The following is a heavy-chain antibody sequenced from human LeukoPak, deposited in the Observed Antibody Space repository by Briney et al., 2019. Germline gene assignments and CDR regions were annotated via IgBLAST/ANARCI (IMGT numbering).Heavy chain of an antibody. CDR3: ARGGDSSSWYGWFDP. D-gene: IGHD6-13*01. V-gene: IGHV1-2*02. CDR2: INPDSGVT. Sequence: ASLKVSCKASGYTFTGYYMHWVRQAPGQGLEWMGWINPDSGVTVYAQNFQGRVTMTRDTSISTAYMDLSRLRSDDTAVYYCARGGDSSSWYGWFDPWGQGTLVTVSS. CDR1: GYTFTGYY. J-gene: IGHJ5*02.